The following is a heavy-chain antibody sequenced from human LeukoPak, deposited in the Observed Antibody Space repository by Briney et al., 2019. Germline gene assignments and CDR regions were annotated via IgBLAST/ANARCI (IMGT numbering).Heavy chain of an antibody. V-gene: IGHV3-53*01. CDR2: IYSGGST. J-gene: IGHJ4*02. D-gene: IGHD2-2*03. CDR1: GFTVSSNY. CDR3: ARDGYCSSTSCYPGAAY. Sequence: GGSLRLSCAPSGFTVSSNYMSWVRQAPGKGLEWVSVIYSGGSTYYADSVKGRFTISRDNSKNTLYLQMNSLRAEDTAVYYCARDGYCSSTSCYPGAAYWGQGTLVTVSS.